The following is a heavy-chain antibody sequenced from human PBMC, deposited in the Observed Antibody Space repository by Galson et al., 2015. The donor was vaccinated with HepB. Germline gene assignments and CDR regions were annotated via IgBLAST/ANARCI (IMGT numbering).Heavy chain of an antibody. D-gene: IGHD1-1*01. J-gene: IGHJ6*02. V-gene: IGHV3-7*04. CDR1: GFTSSSYW. Sequence: SLRLSCAASGFTSSSYWMSWVRQAPGKGLEWVANIKQDGSEKYYVDSVKGRLTISRDNAKNSLYLQMNSLRAEDTAVYYCARGPWGTYYYYGMDVWGQGTTVTVSS. CDR2: IKQDGSEK. CDR3: ARGPWGTYYYYGMDV.